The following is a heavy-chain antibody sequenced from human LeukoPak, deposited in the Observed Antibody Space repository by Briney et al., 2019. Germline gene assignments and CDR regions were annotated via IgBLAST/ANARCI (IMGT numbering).Heavy chain of an antibody. CDR1: DFNFITYA. Sequence: GGSLRLSCAASDFNFITYAMSWVRQAPGKGLEWVSIISGGGDVTHYADSVKGRFTISRDNAKNSLYLQMKSLRAEDTAVYYCARGKTSQNIVTRKTYNWFDPWAREPWSPSPQ. CDR3: ARGKTSQNIVTRKTYNWFDP. CDR2: ISGGGDVT. J-gene: IGHJ5*02. D-gene: IGHD2/OR15-2a*01. V-gene: IGHV3-23*01.